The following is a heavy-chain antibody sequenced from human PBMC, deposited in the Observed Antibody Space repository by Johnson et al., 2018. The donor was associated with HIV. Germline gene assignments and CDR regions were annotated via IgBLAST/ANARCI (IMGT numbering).Heavy chain of an antibody. CDR1: GFTFSDYY. CDR3: ARGGKSYYGAFDI. D-gene: IGHD3-10*01. J-gene: IGHJ3*02. CDR2: ISSGGGSV. V-gene: IGHV3-11*04. Sequence: QEQLVESGGGLVKPGGSLRLSCSASGFTFSDYYMSWIRQTPGKGLEWVSYISSGGGSVHYAESVKGRFIISRDNSKNSLYLQMNSLRAEDTAVYYCARGGKSYYGAFDIWGQGTMVTVSS.